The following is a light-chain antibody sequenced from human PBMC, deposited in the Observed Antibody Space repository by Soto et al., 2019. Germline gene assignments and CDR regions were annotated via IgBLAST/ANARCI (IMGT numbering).Light chain of an antibody. CDR2: EVS. Sequence: QSVLTQPASASGSPGQSVTISCTGTRSDVGGYNYVSWYQQHPGKAPKLVIYEVSKRPSGVPDRFSGSKSGNTASLTVSGLQAEDEADYYCSCYAGSNNSGVFGTGTKVTVL. CDR3: SCYAGSNNSGV. J-gene: IGLJ1*01. V-gene: IGLV2-8*01. CDR1: RSDVGGYNY.